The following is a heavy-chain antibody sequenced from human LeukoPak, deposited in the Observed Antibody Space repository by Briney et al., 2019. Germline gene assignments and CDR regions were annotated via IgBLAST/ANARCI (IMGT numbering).Heavy chain of an antibody. J-gene: IGHJ6*02. CDR2: INAGNGNT. D-gene: IGHD2-2*01. Sequence: ASVKVSCKASGYTFTSYAMHWVRQAPGQRLEWMGWINAGNGNTKYSQKFQGRVTITRDTSASTAYMELSSLRSEDTAVYYCARGWGGTSDYYYGMDVWGQGTTVTVSS. V-gene: IGHV1-3*01. CDR3: ARGWGGTSDYYYGMDV. CDR1: GYTFTSYA.